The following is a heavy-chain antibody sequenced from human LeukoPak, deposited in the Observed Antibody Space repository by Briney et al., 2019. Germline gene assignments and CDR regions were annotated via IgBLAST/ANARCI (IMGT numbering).Heavy chain of an antibody. V-gene: IGHV3-9*01. D-gene: IGHD3-22*01. Sequence: GGSLRLSCAASGFTFDDYAMHWVRQAPGKGLEWVSGISWNSGSIGYADSEKGRFTISRDNAKNSLYLQMNSLKPEDTAVYYCTRSGHYAWDWGQGTLVTVSS. CDR3: TRSGHYAWD. J-gene: IGHJ4*02. CDR2: ISWNSGSI. CDR1: GFTFDDYA.